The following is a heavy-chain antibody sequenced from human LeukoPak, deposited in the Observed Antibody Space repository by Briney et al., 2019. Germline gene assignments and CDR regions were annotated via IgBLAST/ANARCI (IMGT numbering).Heavy chain of an antibody. J-gene: IGHJ3*02. CDR1: GFTFSSYG. Sequence: GGSLKLSCAASGFTFSSYGMHWVRQAPGKGLEWVAVISYDGSNKYYADSVKGRFTISRDNSKNTLYLQMNSLRAEDTAVYYCARESRIAAAGVDAFDIWGQGTMVTVSS. CDR2: ISYDGSNK. CDR3: ARESRIAAAGVDAFDI. V-gene: IGHV3-30*03. D-gene: IGHD6-13*01.